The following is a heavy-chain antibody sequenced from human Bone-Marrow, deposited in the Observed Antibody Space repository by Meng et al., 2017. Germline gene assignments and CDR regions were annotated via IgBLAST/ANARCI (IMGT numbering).Heavy chain of an antibody. CDR3: ASAADGYNSGGDY. D-gene: IGHD5-24*01. Sequence: QGQRGQSGAEGSKPGSSVRVCCKSSGCHFSSYAISWVRQAPGQGLEWMGGITPIFGTANYAQKFQGRVTITADESTSTAYMELSSLRSEDTAVYYCASAADGYNSGGDYWGQGTLVTVSS. J-gene: IGHJ4*02. CDR2: ITPIFGTA. V-gene: IGHV1-69*01. CDR1: GCHFSSYA.